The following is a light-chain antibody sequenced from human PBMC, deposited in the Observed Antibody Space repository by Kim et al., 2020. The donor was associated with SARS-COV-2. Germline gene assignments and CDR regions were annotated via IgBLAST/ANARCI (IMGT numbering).Light chain of an antibody. V-gene: IGKV3-15*01. J-gene: IGKJ4*01. CDR2: GAS. CDR3: QQYNNWPLP. Sequence: VSPGERATRSCRASQSVNSNLAWYQQKPGQAPRLLIYGASTRATGIPARFSGSGSGTEFTLTISSLQSEDFALYYCQQYNNWPLPFGGGTKVDIK. CDR1: QSVNSN.